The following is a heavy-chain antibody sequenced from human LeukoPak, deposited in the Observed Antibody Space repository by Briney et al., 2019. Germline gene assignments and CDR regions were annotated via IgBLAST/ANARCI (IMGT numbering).Heavy chain of an antibody. CDR3: AREMAL. CDR1: AFSFGSYS. Sequence: PGGFLRLSCAASAFSFGSYSMHWARQVPGKGLEWVAVIWYDGSNEDYADSVKGRFTISRDNSKNTLYLQMNSLRDEDTAVYYCAREMALWGQGALVTVSS. D-gene: IGHD2-8*01. J-gene: IGHJ4*02. CDR2: IWYDGSNE. V-gene: IGHV3-33*01.